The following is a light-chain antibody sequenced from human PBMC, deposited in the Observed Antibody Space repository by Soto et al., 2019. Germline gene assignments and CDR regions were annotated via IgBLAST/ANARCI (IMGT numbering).Light chain of an antibody. CDR2: GAS. CDR1: QSVSTN. CDR3: QHYNNWPRT. V-gene: IGKV3-15*01. J-gene: IGKJ1*01. Sequence: EIVMTQSPATLSVSPGDRATLSCRATQSVSTNLARYQQKPGQAPRLLISGASTRATGVPVRFSGSGSGTEFTLTISSLQSEDFAVYYCQHYNNWPRTFGQGTKVEIK.